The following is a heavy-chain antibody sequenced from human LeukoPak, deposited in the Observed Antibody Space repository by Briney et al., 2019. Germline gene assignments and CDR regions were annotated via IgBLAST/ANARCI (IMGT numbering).Heavy chain of an antibody. CDR2: IKQDGSEK. J-gene: IGHJ3*02. D-gene: IGHD4-23*01. Sequence: GGSLRLSCAASGFTFSSYWMSWVRQAPGKGLEWVANIKQDGSEKYYVDSVKGRFTISRDNAKNSLYLQMNSLRAEDTALYYCAKDMFPVTTVVTLGAFDIWGQGTMVTVSS. CDR1: GFTFSSYW. CDR3: AKDMFPVTTVVTLGAFDI. V-gene: IGHV3-7*03.